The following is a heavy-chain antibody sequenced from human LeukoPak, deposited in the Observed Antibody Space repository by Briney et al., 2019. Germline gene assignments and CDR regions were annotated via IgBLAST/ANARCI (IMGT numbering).Heavy chain of an antibody. CDR1: GFTFSNYD. Sequence: GGSLTLSCAASGFTFSNYDMHWVRHAPGKGLEWVAFIRNDGGLEYYADSVQGRFTISRDNSKNTVSLQMNSLRVEDTAVYYCVKESIGGDYWGQGTLVTVCS. CDR3: VKESIGGDY. CDR2: IRNDGGLE. D-gene: IGHD2-15*01. J-gene: IGHJ4*02. V-gene: IGHV3-30*02.